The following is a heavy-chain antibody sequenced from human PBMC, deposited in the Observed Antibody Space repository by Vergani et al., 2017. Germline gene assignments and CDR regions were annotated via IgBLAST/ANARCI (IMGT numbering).Heavy chain of an antibody. CDR1: GFSLSTSGVG. CDR2: IYWNDDK. CDR3: XRTRLTVTTTGFDY. D-gene: IGHD4-17*01. Sequence: QITLKESGPTLVKPTQTLTLTCTFSGFSLSTSGVGVGWIRQPPGKALEWLALIYWNDDKRYSPSLKSRLTITKDTSKNQVVLTMTNMDPVDTATYYCXRTRLTVTTTGFDYWGQGTLVTVSS. V-gene: IGHV2-5*01. J-gene: IGHJ4*02.